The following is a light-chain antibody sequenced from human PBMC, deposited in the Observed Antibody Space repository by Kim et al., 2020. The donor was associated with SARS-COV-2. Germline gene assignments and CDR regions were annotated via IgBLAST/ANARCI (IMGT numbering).Light chain of an antibody. Sequence: QSALTQPASVSGSPGQSITISCTGTSSDVGGYDSVSWYQQHPGKAPKLMIYDVSKRPSGVSNRFSGSQSGNTASLTISGLQAEDETDYYCSSYTSSSSFYVFGTGTKVTVL. V-gene: IGLV2-14*01. CDR2: DVS. CDR1: SSDVGGYDS. CDR3: SSYTSSSSFYV. J-gene: IGLJ1*01.